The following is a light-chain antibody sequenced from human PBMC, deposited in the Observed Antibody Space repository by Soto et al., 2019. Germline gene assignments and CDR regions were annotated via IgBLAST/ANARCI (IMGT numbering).Light chain of an antibody. CDR1: QGIRSD. CDR2: GAS. Sequence: QMTQSPSSLSASVGDRVTISCRASQGIRSDLAWYQQKPGKVPKLLIYGASKLESGVPSRFSGSGFGTDFTLTISSLPPEDFATYYCLQDYNFPWAFGQGTKVEIK. J-gene: IGKJ1*01. CDR3: LQDYNFPWA. V-gene: IGKV1-6*01.